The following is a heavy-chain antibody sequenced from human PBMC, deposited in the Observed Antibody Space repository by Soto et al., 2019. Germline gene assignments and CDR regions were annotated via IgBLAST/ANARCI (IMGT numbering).Heavy chain of an antibody. D-gene: IGHD4-17*01. V-gene: IGHV1-3*01. CDR1: GYTFTSYA. Sequence: GASVKVSCKASGYTFTSYAMHWVRQAPGQRLEWMGWINAGNGNTKYSQKFQGRVTITRDTSASTAYMELSSLRSEDTAVYYCARSYFQDYGDYDWFDPWGQGTLVTVSS. CDR3: ARSYFQDYGDYDWFDP. J-gene: IGHJ5*02. CDR2: INAGNGNT.